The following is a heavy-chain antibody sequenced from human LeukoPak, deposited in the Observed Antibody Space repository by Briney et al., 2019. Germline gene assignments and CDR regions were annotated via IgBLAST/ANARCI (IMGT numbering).Heavy chain of an antibody. J-gene: IGHJ4*02. CDR3: AKAGTYYYDSSGYYSGYYFDY. CDR2: ISGSGGST. D-gene: IGHD3-22*01. CDR1: GFTFSSYA. V-gene: IGHV3-23*01. Sequence: GGSLRLSCAASGFTFSSYAMSWVRQAPGKGLEWVTAISGSGGSTYYADSVKGRFTISRDNSKNTLYLQMNSLRAEDTAVYYCAKAGTYYYDSSGYYSGYYFDYWGQGTLVTVSS.